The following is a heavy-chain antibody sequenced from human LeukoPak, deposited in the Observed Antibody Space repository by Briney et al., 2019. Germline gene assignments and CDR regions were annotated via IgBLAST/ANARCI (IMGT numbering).Heavy chain of an antibody. Sequence: GASVKVSCKASGYTFTSYGISWVRQAPGQGLEWMGGIIPIFGTANYAQKFQGRVTITADESTSTAYMELSSLRSEDTAVYYCARDRGGLTRYYMDVWGKGTTVTISS. J-gene: IGHJ6*03. CDR3: ARDRGGLTRYYMDV. D-gene: IGHD3-16*01. CDR2: IIPIFGTA. CDR1: GYTFTSYG. V-gene: IGHV1-69*13.